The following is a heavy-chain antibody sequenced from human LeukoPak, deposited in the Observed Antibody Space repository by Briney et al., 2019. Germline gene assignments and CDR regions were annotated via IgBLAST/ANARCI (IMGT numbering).Heavy chain of an antibody. CDR2: IKSKTDGGTT. D-gene: IGHD3-3*01. V-gene: IGHV3-15*01. CDR3: TTDLSYFWSGYYRYYFDY. Sequence: PGGSLRLSCAASGFTFSNAWMSWVRQAPGKGLEWVGRIKSKTDGGTTDYAAPVKGRFTISRDDSKNTLYLQMNSLKTEDTAVYYCTTDLSYFWSGYYRYYFDYWGQGTLVTVSS. CDR1: GFTFSNAW. J-gene: IGHJ4*02.